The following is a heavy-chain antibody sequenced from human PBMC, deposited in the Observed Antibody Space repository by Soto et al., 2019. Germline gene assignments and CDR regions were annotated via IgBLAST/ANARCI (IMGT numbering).Heavy chain of an antibody. CDR1: GGSISSSNW. CDR3: ERDLRKKVVPAAIRDYYYCMDV. Sequence: QVQLQESGPGLVKPSGTMSLTCAVSGGSISSSNWWSWVRQPPGKGLEWIGEIYHSGSTNYNPSLQMRATISVDQSKYHFSLKLSSVTAADTAVYYCERDLRKKVVPAAIRDYYYCMDVWGQGTTVTVSS. V-gene: IGHV4-4*02. CDR2: IYHSGST. J-gene: IGHJ6*02. D-gene: IGHD2-2*01.